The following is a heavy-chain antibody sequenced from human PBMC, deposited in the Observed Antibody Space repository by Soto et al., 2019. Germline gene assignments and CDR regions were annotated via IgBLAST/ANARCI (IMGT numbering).Heavy chain of an antibody. CDR2: IYYSGST. J-gene: IGHJ6*02. CDR3: ERQSRAAAHIRGYYYGMDV. D-gene: IGHD6-13*01. V-gene: IGHV4-39*01. Sequence: PSETLSLTCTVSGGSISSSSYYWGWIRQPPGKGLEWIGSIYYSGSTYYNPSLRRRATISVDTSKNQFSLKLTAVTAADTAVYYCERQSRAAAHIRGYYYGMDVWGQGTTVTVSS. CDR1: GGSISSSSYY.